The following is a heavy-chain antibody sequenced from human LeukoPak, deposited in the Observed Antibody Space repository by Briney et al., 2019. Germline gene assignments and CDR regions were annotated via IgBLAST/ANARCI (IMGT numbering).Heavy chain of an antibody. V-gene: IGHV4-30-4*01. CDR2: IYYSGST. Sequence: KPSETLSLTCTVSGGSISSGDYYWSWIRQPPGKGLEWIGYIYYSGSTYYNPSLESRVTISVDTSKNQFSLKLSSVTAADTAVYYCARVNRITMVRGAGYYFDYWGQGTLVTVSS. J-gene: IGHJ4*02. CDR1: GGSISSGDYY. CDR3: ARVNRITMVRGAGYYFDY. D-gene: IGHD3-10*01.